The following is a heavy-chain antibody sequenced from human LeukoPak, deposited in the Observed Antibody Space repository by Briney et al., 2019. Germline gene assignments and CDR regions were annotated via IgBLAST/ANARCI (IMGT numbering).Heavy chain of an antibody. CDR1: GLTFSTYA. V-gene: IGHV3-30*18. CDR3: AKGVRSGYDRLDY. CDR2: ISYDGLNK. J-gene: IGHJ4*02. Sequence: PGGSLRLSCAASGLTFSTYAMSWVRQAPGKGLEWVAVISYDGLNKNYADSVKGRFTISRDNSRNTLSLQMNSLRIEDTAIYYCAKGVRSGYDRLDYWGQGALVTVSS. D-gene: IGHD5-12*01.